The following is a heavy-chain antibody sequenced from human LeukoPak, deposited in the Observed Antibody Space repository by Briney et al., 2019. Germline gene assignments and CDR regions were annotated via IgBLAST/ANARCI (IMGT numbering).Heavy chain of an antibody. D-gene: IGHD3-22*01. J-gene: IGHJ4*02. CDR2: ISGSGGST. Sequence: GGSLRLSCAASGFTFSSYAMSWVRQAPGKGLEWVSAISGSGGSTYYADSVKGRFTISRDNSKNTLYLQMNSLRAEDTAVYYCASNPTSYDSSGSLDYWGQGTLVTVSP. CDR1: GFTFSSYA. CDR3: ASNPTSYDSSGSLDY. V-gene: IGHV3-23*01.